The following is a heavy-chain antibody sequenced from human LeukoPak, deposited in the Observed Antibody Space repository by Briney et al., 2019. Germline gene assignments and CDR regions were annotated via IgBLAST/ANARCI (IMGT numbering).Heavy chain of an antibody. J-gene: IGHJ4*02. CDR2: LSYDGSNK. Sequence: GGSLRLSCAAPGFTFSSYAMDWGRQGPGKGVGWGGGLSYDGSNKNYADSVKGRFTISRDNSKNTLYLQMNSLRAEDTAVYYCARVGSPDIVVVVAAKRRYYFDYWGQGTLVTVSS. CDR3: ARVGSPDIVVVVAAKRRYYFDY. D-gene: IGHD2-15*01. CDR1: GFTFSSYA. V-gene: IGHV3-30-3*01.